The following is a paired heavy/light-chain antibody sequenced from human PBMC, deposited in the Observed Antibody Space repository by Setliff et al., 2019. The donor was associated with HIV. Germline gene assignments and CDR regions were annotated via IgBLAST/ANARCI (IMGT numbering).Light chain of an antibody. Sequence: FMLTQSHSVSEFAGKTVTVSCTRNSGSIARNYVHWYQQRPGSAPTTLIYEDNRRPSGVPDRFSGAIDSSSNSASLIISGLRTEDEADYYCQSCDNTFCTFGGGTKLTVL. V-gene: IGLV6-57*01. CDR1: SGSIARNY. CDR2: EDN. CDR3: QSCDNTFCT. J-gene: IGLJ2*01.
Heavy chain of an antibody. CDR1: GFSFKDAW. CDR2: VKSKGEGGTI. J-gene: IGHJ4*02. Sequence: EVQLVESGGDLIKPGRSLRLSCAASGFSFKDAWMTWVRQAPGKGLEWVGRVKSKGEGGTIDYAAPVKGRFTISRDDSKNTLYLQMNSLKTEDTAVYYCVTDSGPSFYYYDSSHPMGYFEYWGQGTLVTVSS. V-gene: IGHV3-15*01. D-gene: IGHD3-22*01. CDR3: VTDSGPSFYYYDSSHPMGYFEY.